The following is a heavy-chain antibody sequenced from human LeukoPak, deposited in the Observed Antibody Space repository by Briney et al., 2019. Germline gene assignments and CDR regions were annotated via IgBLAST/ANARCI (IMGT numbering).Heavy chain of an antibody. V-gene: IGHV4-61*01. CDR3: ARYYDSTGSFDY. Sequence: PSETLSLTCTVSGDSVSRSSYYWTWIRQPPGKGLEWIGYIYYIGSTNYNPSPRSRLTMSVDTSKNQFSLRLSSVIAADTAVYYCARYYDSTGSFDYWGQGTLVTVSS. D-gene: IGHD3-22*01. J-gene: IGHJ4*02. CDR2: IYYIGST. CDR1: GDSVSRSSYY.